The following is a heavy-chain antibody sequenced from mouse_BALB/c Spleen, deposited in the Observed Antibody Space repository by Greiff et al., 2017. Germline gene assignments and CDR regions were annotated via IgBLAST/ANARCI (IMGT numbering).Heavy chain of an antibody. Sequence: DVKLVESGGDLVKPGGSLKLSCAASGFTFSSYGMSWVRQTPDKRLEWVATISSGGSYTYYPDSVKGRFTISRDNAKNTLYLQMSSLKSEDTAMYYCARGGVYYFDYWGQGTTLTVSS. CDR1: GFTFSSYG. V-gene: IGHV5-6*02. CDR3: ARGGVYYFDY. CDR2: ISSGGSYT. J-gene: IGHJ2*01.